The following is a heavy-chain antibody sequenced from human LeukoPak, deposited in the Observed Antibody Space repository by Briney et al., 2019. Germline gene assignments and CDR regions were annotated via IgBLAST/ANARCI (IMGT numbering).Heavy chain of an antibody. D-gene: IGHD2-15*01. J-gene: IGHJ4*02. CDR2: VNPNSGGT. CDR3: ARGPNIVVVVAANFDY. V-gene: IGHV1-2*02. CDR1: GYTFTGYY. Sequence: ASVKVSCKASGYTFTGYYMHWVGQAPGQGLEWMGWVNPNSGGTNYAQKFQGRVTMTRDTSISTAYMELSRLRSDDTAVYYCARGPNIVVVVAANFDYWGEGTLVTV.